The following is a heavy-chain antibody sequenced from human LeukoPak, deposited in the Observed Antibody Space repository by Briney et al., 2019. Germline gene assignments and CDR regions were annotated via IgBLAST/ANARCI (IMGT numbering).Heavy chain of an antibody. CDR1: GFTFSSYA. V-gene: IGHV3-23*01. CDR3: AKVNDFWSGYYGTLDY. CDR2: ISGSGGST. J-gene: IGHJ4*02. D-gene: IGHD3-3*01. Sequence: GGSLRLSCAASGFTFSSYAMSWVRQAPGKGLEWVSAISGSGGSTYYADSVKGRFTISRDNSKKTLYLQMNSLRAEDTAVYYCAKVNDFWSGYYGTLDYWGQGTLVTVSS.